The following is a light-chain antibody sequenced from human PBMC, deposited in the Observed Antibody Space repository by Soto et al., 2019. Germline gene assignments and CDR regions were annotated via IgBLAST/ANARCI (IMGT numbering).Light chain of an antibody. CDR2: KAS. CDR3: QQYNSYSLA. Sequence: DIQMTQSPSTLSGTVGDRVTITCRASQTISSWLAWYQQKPGKAPKLLIYKASTLKSGVPSRFSGSGSGTEFTLTISSLQPDDFATYYCQQYNSYSLAFGGGTKVDI. V-gene: IGKV1-5*03. J-gene: IGKJ4*02. CDR1: QTISSW.